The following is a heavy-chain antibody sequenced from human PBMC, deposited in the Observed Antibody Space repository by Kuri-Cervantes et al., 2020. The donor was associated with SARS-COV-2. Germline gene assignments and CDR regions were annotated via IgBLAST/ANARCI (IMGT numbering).Heavy chain of an antibody. CDR2: IYHSGST. CDR3: AREGLLYVWGHGTFDP. V-gene: IGHV4-59*12. D-gene: IGHD3-16*01. J-gene: IGHJ5*02. CDR1: GGSISSYY. Sequence: GSLRLSCTVSGGSISSYYWSWIRQPPGKGLEWIGSIYHSGSTYYSPSLKSRVTISVDTSKNQFSLKLSSVTAADTAVYYCAREGLLYVWGHGTFDPWGQGTLVTVSS.